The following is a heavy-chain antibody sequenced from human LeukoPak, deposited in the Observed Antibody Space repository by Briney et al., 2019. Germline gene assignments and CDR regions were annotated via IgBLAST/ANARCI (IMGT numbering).Heavy chain of an antibody. CDR2: IYYSEST. J-gene: IGHJ6*03. CDR3: ARLAGTFYYYYYMDV. CDR1: GGSISSSSYY. Sequence: SETLSLTCTVSGGSISSSSYYWGWIRQPPGKGLEWIGSIYYSESTYYNPSLKSRVTISVDTSKTQFSLKLSSVTAADTAVYYCARLAGTFYYYYYMDVWGKGTTVTVSS. D-gene: IGHD1-7*01. V-gene: IGHV4-39*01.